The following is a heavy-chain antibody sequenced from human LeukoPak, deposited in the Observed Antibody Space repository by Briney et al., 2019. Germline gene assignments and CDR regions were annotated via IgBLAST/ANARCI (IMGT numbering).Heavy chain of an antibody. CDR1: GFTLSDYY. V-gene: IGHV3-11*04. D-gene: IGHD3-22*01. CDR3: ARGIHSYDSSGIGY. Sequence: SGGSLRLSCAASGFTLSDYYMSWIRQAPGKGLEWVSYITKSGSTIYYADSVKGRFTISRDNAKKSMYLQTNSLRAEDTAVHYCARGIHSYDSSGIGYWGQGTQVTVSS. CDR2: ITKSGSTI. J-gene: IGHJ4*02.